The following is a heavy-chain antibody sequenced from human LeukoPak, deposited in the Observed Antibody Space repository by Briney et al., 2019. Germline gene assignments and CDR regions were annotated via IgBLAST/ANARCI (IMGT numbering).Heavy chain of an antibody. J-gene: IGHJ4*02. CDR1: GYIFTSYW. D-gene: IGHD2-2*01. CDR3: ARHSYCSSTSCPGLEIDY. Sequence: GESLKISCKGSGYIFTSYWISWVRQMPGKGLEWMGRIDPSDSYTNYSPSFQGHVTISADKSISTAYLQWSSLKASDTAMYYCARHSYCSSTSCPGLEIDYWGQGTLVTVSS. V-gene: IGHV5-10-1*01. CDR2: IDPSDSYT.